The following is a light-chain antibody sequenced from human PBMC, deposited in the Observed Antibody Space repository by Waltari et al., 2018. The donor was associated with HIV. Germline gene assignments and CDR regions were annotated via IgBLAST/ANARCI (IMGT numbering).Light chain of an antibody. CDR1: SSDVGGYNY. J-gene: IGLJ3*02. V-gene: IGLV2-14*01. CDR2: EVS. Sequence: QSALTQPASVSGSPGQSITISCTGTSSDVGGYNYVSWYQQHPGKAPKFMIYEVSNRPSGVSNRFSGSKSGNTASLTTSGLQAEDEADYYCSSYTSSTFWVFGGGTKLTVL. CDR3: SSYTSSTFWV.